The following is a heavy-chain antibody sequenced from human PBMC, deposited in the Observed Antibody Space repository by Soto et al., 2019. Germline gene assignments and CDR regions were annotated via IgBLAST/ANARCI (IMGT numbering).Heavy chain of an antibody. CDR1: GFTFSSYA. V-gene: IGHV3-33*06. Sequence: PGGSLRLSCAASGFTFSSYAMSWVRQAPGKGLEWVAVIWYDGSDKFYADSVKGRFTISRDNSKNTLYLQMHSLTAEDTAVYYCAKGGGTTLPLDSWGQGTLVTVSS. CDR2: IWYDGSDK. J-gene: IGHJ4*02. CDR3: AKGGGTTLPLDS. D-gene: IGHD1-7*01.